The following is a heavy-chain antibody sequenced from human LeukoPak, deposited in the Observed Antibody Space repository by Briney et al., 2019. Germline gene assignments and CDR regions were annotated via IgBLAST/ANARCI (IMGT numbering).Heavy chain of an antibody. Sequence: SVKVSCKASGGTFSSYAISWVRQAPGQGLEWMGGIIPIFGTANYAQKFQGRVTITADESTSTAYMELSSLRSEDTAVYYCARDKAAAGTGFDYWGQGTLVTVPS. CDR2: IIPIFGTA. CDR3: ARDKAAAGTGFDY. J-gene: IGHJ4*02. V-gene: IGHV1-69*13. D-gene: IGHD6-13*01. CDR1: GGTFSSYA.